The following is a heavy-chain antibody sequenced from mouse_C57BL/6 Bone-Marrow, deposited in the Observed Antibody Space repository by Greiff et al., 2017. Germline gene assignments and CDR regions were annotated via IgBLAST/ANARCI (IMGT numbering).Heavy chain of an antibody. V-gene: IGHV14-4*01. D-gene: IGHD2-4*01. J-gene: IGHJ4*01. CDR1: GFNIKDDY. Sequence: VQLQQSGAELVRPGASVKLSCTASGFNIKDDYMHWVKQRPEQGLEWIGWIDPENGDTEYASKFQGKATITADTSYNKAYLQLSILTSEDTAVYYCTTYDYDRDAMDYWGQGTSVTVSS. CDR3: TTYDYDRDAMDY. CDR2: IDPENGDT.